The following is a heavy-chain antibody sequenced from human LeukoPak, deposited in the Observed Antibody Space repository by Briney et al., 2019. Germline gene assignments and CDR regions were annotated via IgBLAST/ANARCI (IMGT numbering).Heavy chain of an antibody. CDR2: IYPGDSDT. V-gene: IGHV5-51*01. CDR3: ARPFPDASGGGY. D-gene: IGHD6-19*01. Sequence: GESLKISCKGSGYSFTNYWIGWVRQMPGKGLGWMGIIYPGDSDTLYSPSFEDQVTISADKSISTAYLQWSSLKASDTAMYYCARPFPDASGGGYWGQGTLVTVSS. CDR1: GYSFTNYW. J-gene: IGHJ4*02.